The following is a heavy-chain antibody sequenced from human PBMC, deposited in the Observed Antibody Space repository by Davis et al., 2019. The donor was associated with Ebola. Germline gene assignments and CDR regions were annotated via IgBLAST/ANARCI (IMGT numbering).Heavy chain of an antibody. V-gene: IGHV3-23*01. J-gene: IGHJ3*02. CDR1: GFTFSSYA. CDR3: VKTRSNWWNDALEI. CDR2: ISGSGSST. Sequence: GESLKISCAASGFTFSSYAMTWVRQAPGKGLEWVSSISGSGSSTFYADSVKGRFTISRDNSKNTLDLQMNSLRPEDTAVYYCVKTRSNWWNDALEIWGRGTMVIVSS. D-gene: IGHD2-8*02.